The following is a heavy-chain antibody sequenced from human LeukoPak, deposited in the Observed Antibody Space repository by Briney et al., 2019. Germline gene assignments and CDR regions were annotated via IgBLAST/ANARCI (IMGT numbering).Heavy chain of an antibody. D-gene: IGHD4-17*01. J-gene: IGHJ6*04. V-gene: IGHV1-46*01. CDR3: GREGSVTTPYYYYGMDV. CDR2: IKPSGGST. CDR1: GYTFTSYY. Sequence: ASVKVSCKASGYTFTSYYMHWVRQAPGQGLEWMGIIKPSGGSTSYAQKFQGRVTMTRDTSTSTVYMELSSLRSEDTALYYCGREGSVTTPYYYYGMDVWGKGTTVTVSS.